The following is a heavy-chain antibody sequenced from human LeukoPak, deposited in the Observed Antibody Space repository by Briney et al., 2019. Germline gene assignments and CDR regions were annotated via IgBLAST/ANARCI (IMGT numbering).Heavy chain of an antibody. CDR3: ANLFYGSGSYH. CDR1: GFTFSSYS. D-gene: IGHD3-10*01. V-gene: IGHV3-21*04. Sequence: PGGSLRLSCAASGFTFSSYSMNWVRQAPGKGLEWVSSISSSSSYIYYADSVKGRLTISRDNAKNSLYLQMNSLRAEDTAVYYCANLFYGSGSYHWGQGTLVTVSS. CDR2: ISSSSSYI. J-gene: IGHJ4*02.